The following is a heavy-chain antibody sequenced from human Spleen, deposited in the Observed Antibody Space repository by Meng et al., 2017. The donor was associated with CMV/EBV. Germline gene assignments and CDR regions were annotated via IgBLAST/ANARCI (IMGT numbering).Heavy chain of an antibody. CDR2: ISSSSSYI. D-gene: IGHD3-22*01. J-gene: IGHJ5*02. CDR3: ARDPATYYYDSSGFDWFDP. Sequence: FSSYSMTWVRQAPGKGLEWVSSISSSSSYIYYADSVKGRFTISRDNAKNSLYLQMNSLRAEDTAVYYCARDPATYYYDSSGFDWFDPWGQGTLVTVSS. CDR1: FSSYS. V-gene: IGHV3-21*01.